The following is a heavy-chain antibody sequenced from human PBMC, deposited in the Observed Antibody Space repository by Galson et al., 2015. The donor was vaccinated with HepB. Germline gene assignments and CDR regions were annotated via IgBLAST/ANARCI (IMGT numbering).Heavy chain of an antibody. CDR3: ARRGGVPAAMIVGWFDP. CDR2: MNPNSGNT. V-gene: IGHV1-8*01. Sequence: SVKVSCKASGYTFTSYDINWVRRATGQGLEWMGGMNPNSGNTGYAQKFQGRVTMTSNTSISTAYMELSSLRSEDTAVYYCARRGGVPAAMIVGWFDPWGQGTLVTVSS. CDR1: GYTFTSYD. D-gene: IGHD2-2*01. J-gene: IGHJ5*02.